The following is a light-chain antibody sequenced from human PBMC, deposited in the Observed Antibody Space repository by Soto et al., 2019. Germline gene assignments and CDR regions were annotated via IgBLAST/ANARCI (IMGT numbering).Light chain of an antibody. J-gene: IGKJ4*01. Sequence: DIQMTQSPSTLSASVGDRVIITCRASQSLGTWLAWYQQKPGTAPVLLIYDVSRLESGVPSRCSGRGSGTEFTLTISSLQPDDFATYYCQQYFSYPLTFGGGTKVEIK. V-gene: IGKV1-5*01. CDR2: DVS. CDR3: QQYFSYPLT. CDR1: QSLGTW.